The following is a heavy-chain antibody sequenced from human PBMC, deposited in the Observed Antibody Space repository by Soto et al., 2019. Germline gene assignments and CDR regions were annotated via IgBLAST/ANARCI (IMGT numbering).Heavy chain of an antibody. CDR2: MYYNGNT. V-gene: IGHV4-39*07. D-gene: IGHD3-9*01. CDR1: GGSFTSTNYF. Sequence: SETLSLTCTVSGGSFTSTNYFWGWIRQPPGKGLEWIGYMYYNGNTFYNPSLKSRVTISVDTSKNQFSLKLSSVTAADTAVYYCARAHYDILTTSYYYYGMDVWGQGTTVTVSS. CDR3: ARAHYDILTTSYYYYGMDV. J-gene: IGHJ6*02.